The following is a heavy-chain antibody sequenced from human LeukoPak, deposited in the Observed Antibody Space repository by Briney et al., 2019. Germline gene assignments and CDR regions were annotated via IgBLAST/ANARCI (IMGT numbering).Heavy chain of an antibody. Sequence: SETLSLTCAVYGGSFSGYYWSWIRQPPGKGLEWIGEINHSGSTNYNPSLKSRVTISVDTSKNQFSLKLSSVTAADTAVYYCARDHCSSPSCYTGAYYYYGMDVWGKGTTVTVS. J-gene: IGHJ6*04. CDR3: ARDHCSSPSCYTGAYYYYGMDV. CDR2: INHSGST. CDR1: GGSFSGYY. V-gene: IGHV4-34*01. D-gene: IGHD2-2*02.